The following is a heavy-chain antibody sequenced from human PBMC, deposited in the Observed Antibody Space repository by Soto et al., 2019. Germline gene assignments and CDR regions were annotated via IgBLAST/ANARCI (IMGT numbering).Heavy chain of an antibody. D-gene: IGHD3-3*01. J-gene: IGHJ3*02. V-gene: IGHV1-46*03. Sequence: QVQLVQSGAEVKKPGASVKVSCKASGYTFTSYYMHWVRQAPGQGLEWMGIINPNGGYTSYAQKSQGRVTMTRDTSTSTVYMELSSLRSEDTAVYYCVREFGGFDIWGQGTMVTVSS. CDR1: GYTFTSYY. CDR3: VREFGGFDI. CDR2: INPNGGYT.